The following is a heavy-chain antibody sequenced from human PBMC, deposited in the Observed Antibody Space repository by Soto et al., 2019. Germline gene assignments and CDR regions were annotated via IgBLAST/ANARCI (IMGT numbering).Heavy chain of an antibody. CDR3: ARQPRGPGYGERGLYFDY. J-gene: IGHJ4*02. CDR2: VYYSGST. CDR1: GGSTNSRSYY. V-gene: IGHV4-39*01. D-gene: IGHD3-16*01. Sequence: SETLSLTCTVSGGSTNSRSYYWGWIRQPPGKGLEWIGSVYYSGSTHDNPSLQSRVTISVDTSRNQFSLNLISVTAADTAVYFCARQPRGPGYGERGLYFDYWGQGTLVTVSS.